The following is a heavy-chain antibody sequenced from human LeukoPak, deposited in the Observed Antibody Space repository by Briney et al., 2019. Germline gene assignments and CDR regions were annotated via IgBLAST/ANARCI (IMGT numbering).Heavy chain of an antibody. V-gene: IGHV1-69*01. Sequence: SVKVSCKASGGTFSSYAISWVRQAPGQGLEWMGGIIPIFGTANHAQKFQGRVTITADESTSTAYMELSSLRSEDTAVYYCASEIAAAGTRWFDPWGQGTLVTVSS. CDR1: GGTFSSYA. D-gene: IGHD6-13*01. CDR2: IIPIFGTA. CDR3: ASEIAAAGTRWFDP. J-gene: IGHJ5*02.